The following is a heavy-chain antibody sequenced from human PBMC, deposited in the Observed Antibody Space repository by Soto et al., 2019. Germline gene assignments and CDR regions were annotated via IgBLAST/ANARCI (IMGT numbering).Heavy chain of an antibody. CDR1: GFTFRSYV. CDR3: ARWATTGGLDV. CDR2: TSYDGSNN. J-gene: IGHJ1*01. V-gene: IGHV3-33*05. D-gene: IGHD3-16*01. Sequence: QVQLVESGGGVVQPGSSLRVSCVGSGFTFRSYVIHWVRQAPGKGLEWVALTSYDGSNNYYDDSVRGRFTISRDNSRNTVDLQMDSLRLEDTALYYCARWATTGGLDVGGQGTLVSVSS.